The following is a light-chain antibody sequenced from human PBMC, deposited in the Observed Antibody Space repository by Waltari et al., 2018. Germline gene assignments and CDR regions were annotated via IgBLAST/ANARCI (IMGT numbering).Light chain of an antibody. J-gene: IGKJ1*01. V-gene: IGKV1-5*03. CDR1: QNIKIW. CDR2: KAS. CDR3: QQYDTYPWT. Sequence: DKVTLTWRAIQNIKIWLTWYQQKPGKAPNLLIYKASSLQSGVPSRFSGSGSGTEFALTINSLQPDDFATYYCQQYDTYPWTFGHGTKVEIK.